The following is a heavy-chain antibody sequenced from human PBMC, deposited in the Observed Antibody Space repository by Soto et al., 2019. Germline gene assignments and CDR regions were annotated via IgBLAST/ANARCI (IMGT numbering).Heavy chain of an antibody. CDR1: GFTFDSYA. V-gene: IGHV3-23*01. J-gene: IGHJ3*01. D-gene: IGHD3-3*01. Sequence: EVKLLESGGGLAQPGGSLRLSCVGSGFTFDSYAISWVRQAPGERLQWIAAIRGSADGTDYAHSVRGRFTISRDNAKKTVHLQMDSLGVEDTAVYFCAKDTVGGYSFWSGYYSDGLDVWGQGTLVTVS. CDR3: AKDTVGGYSFWSGYYSDGLDV. CDR2: IRGSADGT.